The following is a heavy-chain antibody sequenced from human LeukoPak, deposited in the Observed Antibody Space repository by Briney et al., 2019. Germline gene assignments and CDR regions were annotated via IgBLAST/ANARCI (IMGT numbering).Heavy chain of an antibody. Sequence: GESLKISCKGSGCTFDKYWISWVRQTPGKGLEWMGIIYPGDSDARYNPSFQGQVTMSVDKSMSTAYLQWSSLKASDTATYYCATQYAQFYDFWGQGTLVTVSS. V-gene: IGHV5-51*01. CDR1: GCTFDKYW. CDR2: IYPGDSDA. CDR3: ATQYAQFYDF. D-gene: IGHD2-8*01. J-gene: IGHJ4*01.